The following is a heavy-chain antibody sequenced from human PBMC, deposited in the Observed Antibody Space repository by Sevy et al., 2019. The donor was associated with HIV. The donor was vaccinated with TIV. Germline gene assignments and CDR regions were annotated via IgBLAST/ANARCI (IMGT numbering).Heavy chain of an antibody. D-gene: IGHD6-19*01. Sequence: GGSLRLSCTASGFTFDDYAMSWFRQAPGKGLEWVGFIRSKGYGGTTEYAASVKGRFTISRDDSKSIAYLQMSSLKIEDTAVYYCSKQWLDTEDYNRFDPWGQGTLVTVSS. J-gene: IGHJ5*02. CDR2: IRSKGYGGTT. CDR3: SKQWLDTEDYNRFDP. V-gene: IGHV3-49*03. CDR1: GFTFDDYA.